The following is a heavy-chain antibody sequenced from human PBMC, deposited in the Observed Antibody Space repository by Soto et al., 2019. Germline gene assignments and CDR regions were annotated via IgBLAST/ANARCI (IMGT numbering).Heavy chain of an antibody. Sequence: QVQLQESGPGLVKPSETLSLSCTVSGGSISSYYWSWIRQPPGKGMEWIGYVHHSWGSTYNPSLQSRVAISLATSKSHFSLKLPSVTATDPAVYYCARQGFGALPGLVDVWGQGPTVTVS. CDR1: GGSISSYY. D-gene: IGHD3-10*01. J-gene: IGHJ6*02. V-gene: IGHV4-59*08. CDR2: VHHSWGS. CDR3: ARQGFGALPGLVDV.